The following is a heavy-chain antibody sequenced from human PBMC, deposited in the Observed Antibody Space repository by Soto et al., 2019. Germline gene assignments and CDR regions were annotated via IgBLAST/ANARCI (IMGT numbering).Heavy chain of an antibody. CDR2: ISDYNGNT. CDR3: AKVECGSSGCLYYFDY. D-gene: IGHD6-6*01. CDR1: GYTFTTYG. Sequence: QVQLVQSGAEVKKPGASVKVSCKASGYTFTTYGINWVRQAPGQGLEWMGWISDYNGNTNYAQKLQGRVTMTTDTSTSTAYMELRSLRSDDTAVYYCAKVECGSSGCLYYFDYWGQGTLVTVSS. J-gene: IGHJ4*02. V-gene: IGHV1-18*01.